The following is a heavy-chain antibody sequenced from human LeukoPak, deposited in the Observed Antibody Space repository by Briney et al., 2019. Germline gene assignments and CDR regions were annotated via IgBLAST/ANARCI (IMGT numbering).Heavy chain of an antibody. D-gene: IGHD7-27*01. CDR1: GFTFSSYW. J-gene: IGHJ4*02. CDR3: GRFTRSGDSVY. V-gene: IGHV3-7*04. Sequence: GGSLRLSCAASGFTFSSYWMSWVRQAPGKGLEWVANIKQDGSEKQYVDSVKGRFAISRDNAENSSYLQMNSLKAEDTAAYYCGRFTRSGDSVYWGQGTLVTVSS. CDR2: IKQDGSEK.